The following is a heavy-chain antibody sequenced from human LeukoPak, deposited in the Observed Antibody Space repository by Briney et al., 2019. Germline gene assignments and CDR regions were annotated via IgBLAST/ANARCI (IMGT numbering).Heavy chain of an antibody. J-gene: IGHJ5*02. CDR2: IYHSGST. CDR1: GYSISSGYY. D-gene: IGHD3-3*01. CDR3: ARHRVGSGDTYYDFWSGYSGFDP. Sequence: SETLSLTCAVSGYSISSGYYWGWIRQPPGKGLEWVGSIYHSGSTYYNPSLKSRVTISVDTSKSQFSMNLSSVPAADTAVYYCARHRVGSGDTYYDFWSGYSGFDPWGQGTLVTVSS. V-gene: IGHV4-38-2*01.